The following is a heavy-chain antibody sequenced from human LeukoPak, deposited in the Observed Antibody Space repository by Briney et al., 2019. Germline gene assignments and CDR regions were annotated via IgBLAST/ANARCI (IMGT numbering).Heavy chain of an antibody. D-gene: IGHD3-10*01. CDR2: IYYSGST. J-gene: IGHJ5*02. V-gene: IGHV4-31*03. Sequence: SQTLSLTCTVSGGSISSGGYYWSWIRQHPGKGLEWIGYIYYSGSTYYNPSLKSRVTITVDTSKNQFSLKLSSATAADTAVYYCARSRITMVRGPWFDPWGQGTLVTVSS. CDR1: GGSISSGGYY. CDR3: ARSRITMVRGPWFDP.